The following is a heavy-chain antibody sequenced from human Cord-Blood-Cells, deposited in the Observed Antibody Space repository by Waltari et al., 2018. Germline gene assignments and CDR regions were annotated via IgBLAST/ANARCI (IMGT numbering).Heavy chain of an antibody. D-gene: IGHD1-26*01. V-gene: IGHV3-33*01. J-gene: IGHJ4*02. Sequence: QVQLVESGGGVVQPGRSLRLSCAASGFTFSSYGMHWVRQAPGKGLEWVAVIWYDGSNKYYADSVEGRFTISRDNSKNTLYLQMNSLRAEDTAVYYWARAGGGGSYWTDYWGQGTLVTVSS. CDR3: ARAGGGGSYWTDY. CDR2: IWYDGSNK. CDR1: GFTFSSYG.